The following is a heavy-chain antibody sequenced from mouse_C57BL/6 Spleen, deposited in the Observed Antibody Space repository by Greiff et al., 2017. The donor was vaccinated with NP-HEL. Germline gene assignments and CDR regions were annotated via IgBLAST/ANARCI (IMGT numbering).Heavy chain of an antibody. CDR2: IYPGDGDT. Sequence: VQRVESGPELVKPGASVKISCKASGYAFSSSWMNWVKQRPGKGLEWIGRIYPGDGDTNYNGKFKGKATLTADKSSSTAYMQLSSLTSEDSAVYFCARSNGYDGYFDVWGTGTTVTVSS. CDR3: ARSNGYDGYFDV. D-gene: IGHD2-2*01. CDR1: GYAFSSSW. V-gene: IGHV1-82*01. J-gene: IGHJ1*03.